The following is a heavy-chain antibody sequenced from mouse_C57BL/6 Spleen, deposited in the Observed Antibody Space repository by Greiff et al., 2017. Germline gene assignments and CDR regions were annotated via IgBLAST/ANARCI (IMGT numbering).Heavy chain of an antibody. Sequence: EVHLVESGGGLVKPGGSLKLSCAASGFTFSSYAMSWVRQTPEKRLEWVATISDGGSYTYYPDNVKGRFTISRDNAKNNLYLQMSHLKSEDTAMYYCARDGYDGDAMDYWGQGTSVTVSS. D-gene: IGHD2-2*01. CDR3: ARDGYDGDAMDY. J-gene: IGHJ4*01. CDR2: ISDGGSYT. CDR1: GFTFSSYA. V-gene: IGHV5-4*01.